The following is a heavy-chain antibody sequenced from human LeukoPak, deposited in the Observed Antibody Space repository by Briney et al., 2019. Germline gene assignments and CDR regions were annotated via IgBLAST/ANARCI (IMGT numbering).Heavy chain of an antibody. CDR2: IYYSGST. D-gene: IGHD6-13*01. V-gene: IGHV4-39*01. CDR3: ATGVAAAPD. J-gene: IGHJ4*02. CDR1: GGSISSGSYY. Sequence: SETLSLTCTVYGGSISSGSYYWGWIRQPPGKGLEWIGSIYYSGSTYYNPSLKSRVTISVDTSKNQFSLKLSSVTAADTAVYYCATGVAAAPDWGQGTLVTVSS.